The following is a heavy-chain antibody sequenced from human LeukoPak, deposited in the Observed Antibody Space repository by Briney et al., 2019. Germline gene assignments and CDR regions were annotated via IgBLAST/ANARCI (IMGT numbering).Heavy chain of an antibody. CDR2: IYYSGST. CDR3: ARGSLSTVLDYYYYMDV. J-gene: IGHJ6*03. D-gene: IGHD3-10*01. Sequence: SETLSLTCTVSGGSISSSSYYWGWVRQPPGKGVEWIGSIYYSGSTYYNPSLKRRVTISVDTSKNQFSLKLSSVTAADTAVYYCARGSLSTVLDYYYYMDVWGKGTTVTVSS. V-gene: IGHV4-39*07. CDR1: GGSISSSSYY.